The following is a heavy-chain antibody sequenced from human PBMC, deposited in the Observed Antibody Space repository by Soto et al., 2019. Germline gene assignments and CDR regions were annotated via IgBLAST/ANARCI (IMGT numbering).Heavy chain of an antibody. D-gene: IGHD2-21*02. J-gene: IGHJ4*02. Sequence: QVQLQESGPGLVKPSQSLSLTCTVSGGSITSDDYYWSWIRQPPGRGLEWIGYIFYSGSTHDNPSLKSRFIISLDTSKKQVSLKLSSVTAADTAVYYCASANCGGDCSYRHDRYYFESWGQGTLVTVSS. CDR3: ASANCGGDCSYRHDRYYFES. V-gene: IGHV4-30-4*01. CDR2: IFYSGST. CDR1: GGSITSDDYY.